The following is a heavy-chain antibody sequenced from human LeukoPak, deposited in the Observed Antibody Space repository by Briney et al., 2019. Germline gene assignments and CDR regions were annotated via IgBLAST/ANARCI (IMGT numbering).Heavy chain of an antibody. CDR2: IIPIFGTA. CDR1: GGTFSSYA. J-gene: IGHJ5*02. CDR3: ARGAVAGISLNWFDP. V-gene: IGHV1-69*13. D-gene: IGHD6-19*01. Sequence: SVKVSCKASGGTFSSYAISWVRQAPGQGLEWMGGIIPIFGTANYAQKFQGRVTITADESTSTAYMELSSLRSEDTAVYYCARGAVAGISLNWFDPWGQGTLVTVSS.